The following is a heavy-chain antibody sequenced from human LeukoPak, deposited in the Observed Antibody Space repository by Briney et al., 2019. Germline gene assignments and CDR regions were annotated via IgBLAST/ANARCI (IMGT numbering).Heavy chain of an antibody. J-gene: IGHJ4*02. CDR2: VSYDGSNK. Sequence: PGRSLRLSCAASGFTFSSYAMHWVRQAPGKGLEWVAVVSYDGSNKYYADSVKGRFTISRDNSKNTLYLQMDSLRGEDTAVYYCAKDLRTIVAVAGTLDSWGQGTLVTVSS. V-gene: IGHV3-30*18. CDR1: GFTFSSYA. CDR3: AKDLRTIVAVAGTLDS. D-gene: IGHD6-19*01.